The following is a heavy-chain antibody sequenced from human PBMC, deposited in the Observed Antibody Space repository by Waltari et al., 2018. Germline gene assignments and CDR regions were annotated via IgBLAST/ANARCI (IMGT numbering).Heavy chain of an antibody. J-gene: IGHJ4*02. V-gene: IGHV4-4*02. D-gene: IGHD2-15*01. Sequence: HLQESGPGLVKPSGPLSLTCAVSGDSMSPSHWWSWVRQPPGKGLEWIGQVHGSGKTNYNPSFASRVTVSLDTSTYHIALKVTSATAADTALYYCARDRGRGLYLDTWGRGILVTVSP. CDR1: GDSMSPSHW. CDR2: VHGSGKT. CDR3: ARDRGRGLYLDT.